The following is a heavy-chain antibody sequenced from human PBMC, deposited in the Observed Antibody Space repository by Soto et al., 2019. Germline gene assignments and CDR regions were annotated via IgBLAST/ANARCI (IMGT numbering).Heavy chain of an antibody. J-gene: IGHJ4*02. CDR2: INTGNGDT. D-gene: IGHD5-12*01. CDR1: GINYNTYA. Sequence: QVQLVQSGAEMKKPGASVKVSCKTSGINYNTYAIHWVRQAPGQGLEWMGWINTGNGDTRYSKNFKGRVTLTRDTSASTVYMDLDSLKSEDTGLYFCARAISGYVTWGQGTLVTVSS. V-gene: IGHV1-3*04. CDR3: ARAISGYVT.